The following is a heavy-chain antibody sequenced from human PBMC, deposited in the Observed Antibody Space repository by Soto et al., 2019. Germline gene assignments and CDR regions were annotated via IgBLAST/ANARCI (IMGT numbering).Heavy chain of an antibody. CDR3: ARVRGAGIAAGYYYGMDV. J-gene: IGHJ6*02. CDR1: GFIFTSYS. CDR2: INKNGGEK. Sequence: VGSLRLSCAASGFIFTSYSMSWVRQAPGRGLEWVANINKNGGEKYHVDSVKGRFTISRENAKNSLYLQMNSLRAGDTAVYYCARVRGAGIAAGYYYGMDVWGQGTTVTVSS. V-gene: IGHV3-7*01. D-gene: IGHD6-25*01.